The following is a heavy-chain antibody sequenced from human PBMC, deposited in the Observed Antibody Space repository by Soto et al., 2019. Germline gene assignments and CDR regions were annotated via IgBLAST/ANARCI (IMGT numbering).Heavy chain of an antibody. CDR3: AREFAPGSPNYDY. V-gene: IGHV3-23*01. Sequence: EVQLLESAGGLEQPGGSLRLSCAASGFTFGNYAMSWVRQAPGKGLEWGSTFTRSHNTYYADSVKGRFTISRDNSKNTLYLQMDSLRAEDTAIYYCAREFAPGSPNYDYWGLGTLVTVSS. CDR2: FTRSHNT. D-gene: IGHD3-10*01. J-gene: IGHJ4*02. CDR1: GFTFGNYA.